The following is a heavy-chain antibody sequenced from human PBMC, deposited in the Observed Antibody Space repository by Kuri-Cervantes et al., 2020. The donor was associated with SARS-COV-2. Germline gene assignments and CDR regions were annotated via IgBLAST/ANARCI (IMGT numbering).Heavy chain of an antibody. CDR1: GFTFGDYA. D-gene: IGHD3-10*01. V-gene: IGHV3-49*04. CDR3: TRDKNAGFGDPNDF. CDR2: IRSKAYGGTT. Sequence: GVSLKTSCPASGFTFGDYAMRWVRQAPGKGLEWVGFIRSKAYGGTTEYAASVKRRFTISRDDSKIIAYLQMNSLKTEDTALYYCTRDKNAGFGDPNDFWGQGTLVTVSS. J-gene: IGHJ4*02.